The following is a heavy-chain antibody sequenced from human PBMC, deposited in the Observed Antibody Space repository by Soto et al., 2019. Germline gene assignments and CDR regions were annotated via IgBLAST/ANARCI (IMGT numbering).Heavy chain of an antibody. Sequence: PGGSLRLSCAASGFTFSSYSMNWVRQAPGKGLEWVSSISSSSSYIYYADSVKGRFTISRDNAKNSLYLQMNSLRAEDTAVYYCARVGNGDYDFWSGYYPNATPYYFDYWGQGTLVTVSS. J-gene: IGHJ4*02. CDR1: GFTFSSYS. CDR2: ISSSSSYI. CDR3: ARVGNGDYDFWSGYYPNATPYYFDY. D-gene: IGHD3-3*01. V-gene: IGHV3-21*01.